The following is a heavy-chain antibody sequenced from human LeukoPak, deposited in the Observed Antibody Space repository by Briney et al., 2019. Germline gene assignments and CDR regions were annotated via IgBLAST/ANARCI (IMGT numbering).Heavy chain of an antibody. CDR2: IKQDGSEK. J-gene: IGHJ6*02. V-gene: IGHV3-7*01. CDR1: GFTFSSYA. CDR3: ARDRVDYGSGSYCMRIYYGMDV. D-gene: IGHD3-10*01. Sequence: GGSLRLSCAASGFTFSSYAMSWVRQAPGTGLEWVANIKQDGSEKYYVDSVKGRFTISRDNAKNSLYLQMNSLRAEDTAVYYCARDRVDYGSGSYCMRIYYGMDVWGQGTTVTVSS.